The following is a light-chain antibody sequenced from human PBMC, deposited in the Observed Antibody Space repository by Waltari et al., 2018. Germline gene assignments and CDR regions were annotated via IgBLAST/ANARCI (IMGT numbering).Light chain of an antibody. V-gene: IGKV1-39*01. Sequence: DIQMTQSPSSLSASVGDRVTITCRASQRISSYLNWYQQKPGKAPKLLIYAASSLQSGVPSRFSCSGSGTDFTLTISSLQPEDFATYYCQQSYSTPWTFGQGTKVEIK. CDR1: QRISSY. CDR2: AAS. J-gene: IGKJ1*01. CDR3: QQSYSTPWT.